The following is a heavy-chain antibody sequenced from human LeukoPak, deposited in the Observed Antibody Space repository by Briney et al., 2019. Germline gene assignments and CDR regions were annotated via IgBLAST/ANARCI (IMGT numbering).Heavy chain of an antibody. D-gene: IGHD3-22*01. CDR3: AKRGSSGYNPRYYYYGMDV. J-gene: IGHJ6*02. Sequence: GGSLRLSCAASGFTFSSYAVHWVRQAPGKGLEWVAVISYDGSNKYYADSVKGRFTISRDNSKNTLYLQMNSLSAEDTAVYYCAKRGSSGYNPRYYYYGMDVWGQGTTVTVSS. CDR2: ISYDGSNK. V-gene: IGHV3-30-3*02. CDR1: GFTFSSYA.